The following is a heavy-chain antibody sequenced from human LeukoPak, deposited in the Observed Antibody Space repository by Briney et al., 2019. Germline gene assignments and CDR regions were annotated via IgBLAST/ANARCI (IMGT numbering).Heavy chain of an antibody. CDR2: IYYSGST. D-gene: IGHD6-6*01. CDR3: ARVEVAARTLPDAFDI. CDR1: GGSISSSSYY. J-gene: IGHJ3*02. Sequence: SETLSLTCTVSGGSISSSSYYWGWIRQPPGKGLEWIGSIYYSGSTYYNPSLKSRVTISVDTSKNQFSLKLSSVTAADTAVYYCARVEVAARTLPDAFDIWGQGTMVTVSS. V-gene: IGHV4-39*07.